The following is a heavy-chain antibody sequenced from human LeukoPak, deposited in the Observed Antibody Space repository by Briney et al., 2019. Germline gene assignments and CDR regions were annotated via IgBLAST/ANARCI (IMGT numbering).Heavy chain of an antibody. V-gene: IGHV4-30-4*01. CDR3: VKVGGTGHFDY. J-gene: IGHJ4*02. Sequence: SETLSLTCTVSGASISSGDYYWSWIRQSPGKGLEWIGYIYYSGSTSYNPSLKSRVTISVDTSKNQFSLKLTSVTATDTAVYYCVKVGGTGHFDYWGQGALVTVSS. CDR1: GASISSGDYY. CDR2: IYYSGST. D-gene: IGHD7-27*01.